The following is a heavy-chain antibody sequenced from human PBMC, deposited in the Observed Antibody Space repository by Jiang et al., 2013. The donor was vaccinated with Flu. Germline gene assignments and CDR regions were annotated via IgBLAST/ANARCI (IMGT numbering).Heavy chain of an antibody. D-gene: IGHD2-2*01. CDR1: GGSFSGYY. Sequence: VLLKPSETLSLTCAVYGGSFSGYYWSWIRQPPGKGLEWIGEINHSGSTNYNPSLKSRVTISVDTSKNQFSLKLSSVTAADTAVYYCARGPGYEMLFHYWGQGTLVTVSS. J-gene: IGHJ4*02. CDR3: ARGPGYEMLFHY. V-gene: IGHV4-34*01. CDR2: INHSGST.